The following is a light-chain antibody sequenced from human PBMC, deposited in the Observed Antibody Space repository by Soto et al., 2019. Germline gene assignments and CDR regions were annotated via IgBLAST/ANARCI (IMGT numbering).Light chain of an antibody. CDR1: SNDIGAYKY. CDR3: SSYTTGSTLYV. CDR2: EVS. V-gene: IGLV2-14*01. Sequence: QSALTQPASVSGSPGQSITISCTGSSNDIGAYKYVSWYQQYPGKAPKLIIFEVSNRPSGVSNRFSGSKSGNTASLTIAGLQAEDEADYHCSSYTTGSTLYVFGGGTXV. J-gene: IGLJ1*01.